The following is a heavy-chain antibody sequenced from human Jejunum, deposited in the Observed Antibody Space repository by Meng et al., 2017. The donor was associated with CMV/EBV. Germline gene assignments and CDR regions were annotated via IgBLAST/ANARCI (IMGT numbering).Heavy chain of an antibody. Sequence: SLTCTVSGASISSYSWSWIRQPPGKGLEWIGYIYYSGSTNYNPSLKSRVTISVDTSKNQFSLKLSSVTAADTAVYYCARNPGMDVWGQGTTVTVSS. V-gene: IGHV4-59*01. CDR3: ARNPGMDV. CDR1: GASISSYS. D-gene: IGHD1-14*01. J-gene: IGHJ6*02. CDR2: IYYSGST.